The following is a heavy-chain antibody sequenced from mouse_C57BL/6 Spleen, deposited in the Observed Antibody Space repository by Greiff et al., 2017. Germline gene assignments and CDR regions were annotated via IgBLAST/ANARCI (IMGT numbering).Heavy chain of an antibody. CDR2: IHPNSGST. Sequence: QVQLQQSGAELVKPGASVKLSCKASGYTFTSYWMHWVKQRPGQGLEWIGMIHPNSGSTNYNEKVKSKATLTVDKSSSTAYMQLSSLTSADSAVYCWARSERGALDRPDWFAYWGQGTLGTVSA. V-gene: IGHV1-64*01. CDR3: ARSERGALDRPDWFAY. J-gene: IGHJ3*01. CDR1: GYTFTSYW. D-gene: IGHD3-3*01.